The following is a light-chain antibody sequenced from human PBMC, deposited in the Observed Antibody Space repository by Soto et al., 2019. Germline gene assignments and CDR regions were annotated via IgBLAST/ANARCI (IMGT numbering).Light chain of an antibody. CDR2: GAS. CDR1: QSVSSSY. Sequence: EIVLTQSPGTLSLSPGERATLSCRASQSVSSSYLAWYQQKPGQAPRLLIYGASSRATGIPDRFSGSGSGTDFTLTISRLEPEYFAVYYCQQYGSSQTFGGGTKVEIK. CDR3: QQYGSSQT. J-gene: IGKJ4*01. V-gene: IGKV3-20*01.